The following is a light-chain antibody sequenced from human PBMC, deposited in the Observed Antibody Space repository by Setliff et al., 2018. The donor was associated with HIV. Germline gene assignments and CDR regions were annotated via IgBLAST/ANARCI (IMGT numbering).Light chain of an antibody. CDR2: DVS. CDR1: SSDVGGYNY. V-gene: IGLV2-14*03. J-gene: IGLJ1*01. CDR3: SSYTSSSTYV. Sequence: QSALTQPASVSGSPGQSITISCTGTSSDVGGYNYVSWYQHHPGKAPNLMIYDVSKRPSGFSNRFSGSKSGNTASLTISGIQAGDEADYYCSSYTSSSTYVFGTGTKVTVL.